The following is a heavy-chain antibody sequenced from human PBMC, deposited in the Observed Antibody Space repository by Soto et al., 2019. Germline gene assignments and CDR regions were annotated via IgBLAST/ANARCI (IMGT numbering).Heavy chain of an antibody. D-gene: IGHD3-9*01. J-gene: IGHJ4*02. Sequence: QVQLVESGGGVVQPGRSLRLSCAASGFTFSSYGMHWVRQAPGKGLEWVAVISYDGSNKYYAGSVKGRFTISRDNSKNTLYLQMNSLRAEDTAVYYCAKDDRFYYDILTGGEYYFDYWGQGTLVTVSS. CDR1: GFTFSSYG. V-gene: IGHV3-30*18. CDR3: AKDDRFYYDILTGGEYYFDY. CDR2: ISYDGSNK.